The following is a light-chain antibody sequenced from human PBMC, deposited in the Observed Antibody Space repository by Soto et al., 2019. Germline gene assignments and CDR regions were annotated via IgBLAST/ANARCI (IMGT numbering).Light chain of an antibody. Sequence: EIVLTQSPATLSLSRGERATLSCRASQSVSSNLAWYQQKRGQAPRLLIYDASNRATGIPARFSGSGSGTYFTLTISSLEPEDFAVYYCQQRSNWPLTFGGGTKVEIK. CDR2: DAS. CDR1: QSVSSN. V-gene: IGKV3-11*01. J-gene: IGKJ4*01. CDR3: QQRSNWPLT.